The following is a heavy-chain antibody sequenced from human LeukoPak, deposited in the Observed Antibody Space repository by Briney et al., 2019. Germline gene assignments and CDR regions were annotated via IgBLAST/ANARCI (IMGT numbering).Heavy chain of an antibody. CDR2: ISYDGSNK. CDR1: GFTFSSYA. J-gene: IGHJ6*03. CDR3: ARGDYDYVWGSYHLPSYYYYYYMDV. V-gene: IGHV3-30*04. Sequence: GGSLRLSCAASGFTFSSYAMHWVRQAPGKGLEWVAVISYDGSNKYYADSVKGRFTISRDNSKNTLYLQMNSLRAEDTAVYYCARGDYDYVWGSYHLPSYYYYYYMDVWGKGTTVTVSS. D-gene: IGHD3-16*02.